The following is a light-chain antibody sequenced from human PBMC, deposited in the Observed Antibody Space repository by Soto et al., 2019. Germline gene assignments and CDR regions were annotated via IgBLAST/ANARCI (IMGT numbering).Light chain of an antibody. V-gene: IGLV1-44*01. Sequence: VLTQPPSASGTPGQRVTISCSGRSSNVGSNTVNWYQQLPGTAPKLLIYSNNQRPSGVPDRFSGSKSGTSASLAISGLQSEDEADYYCAAWDDSLNGVVFGGGTKLTVL. CDR2: SNN. CDR1: SSNVGSNT. CDR3: AAWDDSLNGVV. J-gene: IGLJ2*01.